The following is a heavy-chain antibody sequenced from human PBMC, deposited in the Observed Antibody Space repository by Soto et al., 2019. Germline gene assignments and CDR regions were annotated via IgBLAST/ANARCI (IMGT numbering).Heavy chain of an antibody. CDR2: IIPIFGTA. V-gene: IGHV1-69*01. CDR1: GGTFSSYA. J-gene: IGHJ6*02. CDR3: ARDHIVVVVADPNYYGMDV. Sequence: QVPLVQSGAEVKKPGSSVKVSCKASGGTFSSYAISWVRQAPGQGLEWMGGIIPIFGTANYAQKFQGRVTITADESTSTAYMELSSLRSEDTAVYYCARDHIVVVVADPNYYGMDVWGQGTTVTVSS. D-gene: IGHD2-15*01.